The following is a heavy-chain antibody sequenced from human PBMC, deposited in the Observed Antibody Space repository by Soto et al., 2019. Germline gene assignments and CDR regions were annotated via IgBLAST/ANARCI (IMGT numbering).Heavy chain of an antibody. V-gene: IGHV4-4*02. CDR3: ASVRGGYSYATDV. CDR2: IYHSGST. D-gene: IGHD3-10*02. Sequence: SETLSLTCAVSGGSISSSNWWSWVRQPPGKGLEWIGEIYHSGSTNYNPSLKSRVTISVDKSKNQFSLKLSSVTAADTAVYYCASVRGGYSYATDVWGQGPTVTLSS. J-gene: IGHJ6*02. CDR1: GGSISSSNW.